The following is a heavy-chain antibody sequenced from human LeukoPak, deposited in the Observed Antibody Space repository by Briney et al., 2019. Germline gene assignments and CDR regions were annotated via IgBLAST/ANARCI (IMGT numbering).Heavy chain of an antibody. V-gene: IGHV3-23*01. J-gene: IGHJ4*02. CDR2: ISGSGGST. Sequence: GGSLTLSCAASGFTFSTFAMSWVRQAPGKGLEWVSAISGSGGSTYYADYVKGRFTISRDNSKNTLYLQMNSLRAEDTAVYYCVGSGSYSTFNHAITLYYFDYWGQGTLVTVSS. D-gene: IGHD3-10*01. CDR3: VGSGSYSTFNHAITLYYFDY. CDR1: GFTFSTFA.